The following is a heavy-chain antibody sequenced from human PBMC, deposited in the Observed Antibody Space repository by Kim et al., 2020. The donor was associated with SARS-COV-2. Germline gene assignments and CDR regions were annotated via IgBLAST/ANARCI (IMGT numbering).Heavy chain of an antibody. V-gene: IGHV3-33*01. CDR3: ARVQPAGYGMDV. D-gene: IGHD2-2*01. Sequence: GGSLGLSCAASGFTFSSYGMHWVRQAPGKGLEWVAVIWYDGSNKYYADSVKGRFTISRDNSKNTLYLQMNSLRAEDTAVYYCARVQPAGYGMDVWGQGTTVTVSS. J-gene: IGHJ6*02. CDR1: GFTFSSYG. CDR2: IWYDGSNK.